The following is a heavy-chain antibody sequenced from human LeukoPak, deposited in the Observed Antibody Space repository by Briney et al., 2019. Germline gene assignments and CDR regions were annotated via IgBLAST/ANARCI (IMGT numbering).Heavy chain of an antibody. V-gene: IGHV1-46*01. D-gene: IGHD3-10*01. CDR3: AREMVRGPMGH. CDR1: GYTFTKYG. J-gene: IGHJ4*02. CDR2: INPSGGST. Sequence: EASVKVSCKASGYTFTKYGITWVRQAPGQGLEWMGIINPSGGSTSYAQKFQGRVTMTRDTSTSTVYMELSSLRSEDTAVYYCAREMVRGPMGHWGQGTLVTVSS.